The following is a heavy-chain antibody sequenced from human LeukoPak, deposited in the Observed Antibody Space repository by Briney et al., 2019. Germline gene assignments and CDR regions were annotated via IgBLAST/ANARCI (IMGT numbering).Heavy chain of an antibody. CDR2: ISYDGSNK. J-gene: IGHJ4*02. CDR3: AKDDGGSVTTTDFEY. V-gene: IGHV3-30-3*01. D-gene: IGHD4-17*01. CDR1: GFTFSSYT. Sequence: GGSLRLSCAASGFTFSSYTMHWVRQAPGKGLEWVAVISYDGSNKYYADSVKGRFTISRDNSKNTLYLQMNSLRAEDTAVYFCAKDDGGSVTTTDFEYWGQGTLVTVSS.